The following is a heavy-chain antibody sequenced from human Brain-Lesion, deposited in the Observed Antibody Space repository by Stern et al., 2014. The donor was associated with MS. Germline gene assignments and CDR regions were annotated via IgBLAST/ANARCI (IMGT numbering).Heavy chain of an antibody. CDR3: AKLWLGELPESPFDY. Sequence: QVQLVESGPGLVKPSETLSLTCTVSGGSISSSSYYWGWIRQPPGKGLEWIGSIYYRGSTYYNPSLKSRVPIPRDTSKNQFPLRLSSVTAADTAVYFCAKLWLGELPESPFDYWGQGTLVTVSS. J-gene: IGHJ4*02. CDR2: IYYRGST. V-gene: IGHV4-39*01. D-gene: IGHD3-10*01. CDR1: GGSISSSSYY.